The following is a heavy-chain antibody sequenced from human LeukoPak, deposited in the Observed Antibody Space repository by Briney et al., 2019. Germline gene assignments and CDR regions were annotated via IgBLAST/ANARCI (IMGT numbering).Heavy chain of an antibody. J-gene: IGHJ5*02. CDR3: AREISHQLYNWFDP. Sequence: GGSLRLSCAASEFSVGSNYMTWVRQAPGKGLEWVSLIYSGGSTYYADSVKGRFTISRDNAKNTLYLQMNSLRAEDTAVYYCAREISHQLYNWFDPWGQGTLVTVSS. D-gene: IGHD2-15*01. CDR1: EFSVGSNY. CDR2: IYSGGST. V-gene: IGHV3-66*01.